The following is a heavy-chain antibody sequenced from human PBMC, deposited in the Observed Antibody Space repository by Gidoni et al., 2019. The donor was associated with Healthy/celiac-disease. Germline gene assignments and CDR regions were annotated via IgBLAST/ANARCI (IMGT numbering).Heavy chain of an antibody. CDR3: ARGYYYDSSGLPFDY. D-gene: IGHD3-22*01. J-gene: IGHJ4*02. CDR1: GFPSVSHG. Sequence: QVQLVESGGGVVQPGRSLRLSCSACGFPSVSHGMHWVRQAPGKGLEGVAVIVYDGSNKYYADSVKGRFTISRDNSKNTLYLQMNSLRAEDTAVYYCARGYYYDSSGLPFDYWGQGTLVTVSS. CDR2: IVYDGSNK. V-gene: IGHV3-33*01.